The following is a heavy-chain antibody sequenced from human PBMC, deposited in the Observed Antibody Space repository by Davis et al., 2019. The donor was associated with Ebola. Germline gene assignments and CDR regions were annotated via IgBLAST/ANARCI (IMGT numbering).Heavy chain of an antibody. D-gene: IGHD3-22*01. CDR3: ARELTVDNYFDY. CDR2: IYYTGRT. J-gene: IGHJ4*02. CDR1: DGSISGYY. Sequence: PGGSLRLSCTVSDGSISGYYWSWIRQSPGKGLEWIGWIYYTGRTTYDPSLKSRVTISVDTSKNQFSLKLSSVTAADTAVYYCARELTVDNYFDYWGQGTLVTVSS. V-gene: IGHV4-59*12.